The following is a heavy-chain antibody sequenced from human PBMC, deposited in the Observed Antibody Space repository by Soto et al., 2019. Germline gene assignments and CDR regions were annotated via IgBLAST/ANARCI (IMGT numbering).Heavy chain of an antibody. CDR3: ARVGRKLNYYYYGMDV. Sequence: GGSLRLSCAASGFTFSSYGMHWVRQAPGKGLEWVAVIWYDGSNKYYADSVKGRFTISRDNSKNTLYLQMNSLRAEDTAVYYCARVGRKLNYYYYGMDVWGQGTTVTVSS. CDR1: GFTFSSYG. D-gene: IGHD1-26*01. CDR2: IWYDGSNK. V-gene: IGHV3-33*01. J-gene: IGHJ6*02.